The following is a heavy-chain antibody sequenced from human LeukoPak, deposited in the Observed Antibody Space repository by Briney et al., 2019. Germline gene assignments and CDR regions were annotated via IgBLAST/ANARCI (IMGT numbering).Heavy chain of an antibody. CDR2: IKQDGSEK. D-gene: IGHD2-21*01. Sequence: PGGSLRLSCAASGFTFDDYAMHWVRQGPGKGLEWVANIKQDGSEKYYVDSVKGRFTISKDNAKNSLYLQMNSLRAEDTAVYYCARVVFPSRVSDYWGQGTLVTVSS. J-gene: IGHJ4*02. CDR1: GFTFDDYA. V-gene: IGHV3-7*01. CDR3: ARVVFPSRVSDY.